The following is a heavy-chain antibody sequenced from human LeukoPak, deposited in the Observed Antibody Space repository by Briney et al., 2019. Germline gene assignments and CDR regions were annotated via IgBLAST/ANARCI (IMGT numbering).Heavy chain of an antibody. CDR2: ISYDGSNK. CDR1: KFTLMNYA. V-gene: IGHV3-30*04. D-gene: IGHD1-26*01. CDR3: ARWPQYSGSYPSGGNYFDY. Sequence: GGSLRLSCTASKFTLMNYAMHWVRQAPGKGLEWVAVISYDGSNKYYADSVKGRFTISRDNSKNTLYLQMNSLRAEDTAVYYCARWPQYSGSYPSGGNYFDYWGQGTLVTVSS. J-gene: IGHJ4*02.